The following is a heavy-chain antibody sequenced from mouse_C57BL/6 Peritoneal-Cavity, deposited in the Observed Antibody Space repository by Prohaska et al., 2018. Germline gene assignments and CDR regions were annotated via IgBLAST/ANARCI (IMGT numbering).Heavy chain of an antibody. Sequence: GYTKYNQKFKDKATLTADKSSSTAYMQLSSLTYEDSAVYYCARGDYWGQGTTLTVSS. CDR2: GYT. CDR3: ARGDY. V-gene: IGHV1-7*01. J-gene: IGHJ2*01.